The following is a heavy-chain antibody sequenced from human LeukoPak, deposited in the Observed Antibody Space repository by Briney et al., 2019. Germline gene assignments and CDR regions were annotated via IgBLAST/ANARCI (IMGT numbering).Heavy chain of an antibody. J-gene: IGHJ4*02. V-gene: IGHV3-30-3*01. Sequence: PGRSLRLSCAASGFTFSSYAMHWVRQAPGKGLEWVAVISYDGSNKYYADSVKGRFPISRDNSKNTLYLQMNSLRAEDTAVYYCARDLASGYSYGWLDYWGQGTPVTVSS. CDR1: GFTFSSYA. CDR3: ARDLASGYSYGWLDY. D-gene: IGHD5-18*01. CDR2: ISYDGSNK.